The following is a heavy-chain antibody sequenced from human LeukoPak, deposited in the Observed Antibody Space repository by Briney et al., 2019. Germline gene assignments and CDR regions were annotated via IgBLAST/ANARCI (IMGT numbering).Heavy chain of an antibody. D-gene: IGHD3-3*01. CDR3: ARYYGPERVGYMDV. CDR1: GYSFSTYS. J-gene: IGHJ6*03. Sequence: ASVKVSCKASGYSFSTYSITWVRQAPGQGLEWMGWISAYNGDTNYAQKLQGRVTMTTDTSTSTAYMELRSLRSDDTAVYYCARYYGPERVGYMDVWGKGTTVTVSS. V-gene: IGHV1-18*01. CDR2: ISAYNGDT.